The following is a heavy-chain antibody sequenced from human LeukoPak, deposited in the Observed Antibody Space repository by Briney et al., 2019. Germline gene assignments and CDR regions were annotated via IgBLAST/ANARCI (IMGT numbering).Heavy chain of an antibody. CDR2: IYYSGST. D-gene: IGHD6-19*01. V-gene: IGHV4-39*07. CDR3: ARGTYSSPPRTFDY. Sequence: SETLSLTCTVSGGSISSSSYYWGWIRQPPGKGLEWIGSIYYSGSTYYNPSLKSRVTISVDTSKNQFSLKLSSVTAADTAVYYCARGTYSSPPRTFDYWGQGTLVTVSS. J-gene: IGHJ4*02. CDR1: GGSISSSSYY.